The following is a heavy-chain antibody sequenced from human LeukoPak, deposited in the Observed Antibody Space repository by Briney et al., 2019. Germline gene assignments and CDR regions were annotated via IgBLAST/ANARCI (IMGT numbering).Heavy chain of an antibody. CDR2: ITTSDGNT. CDR1: GFTFSSYT. V-gene: IGHV3-23*01. CDR3: AKDGGLWVSAHWGDS. D-gene: IGHD7-27*01. J-gene: IGHJ4*02. Sequence: GSLRLSCAASGFTFSSYTMSWVRQAPGKGLEWVSTITTSDGNTYYADSVKGRFTVSRDNSKNTLFLQMNSLRAEDTAVYYCAKDGGLWVSAHWGDSWGRGTLVTVSS.